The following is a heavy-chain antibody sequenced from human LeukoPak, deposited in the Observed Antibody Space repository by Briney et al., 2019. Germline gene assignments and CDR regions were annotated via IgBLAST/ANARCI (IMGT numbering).Heavy chain of an antibody. CDR2: IYSGGST. J-gene: IGHJ4*02. CDR3: AREICSGGSCYVDGYYFDY. CDR1: GFTFSSYA. V-gene: IGHV3-66*01. D-gene: IGHD2-15*01. Sequence: GGSLRLSCAASGFTFSSYAMSWVRQAPGKGLEWVSVIYSGGSTYYADSVKGRFTISRDNSKNTLYLQMNSLRAEDTAVYYCAREICSGGSCYVDGYYFDYWGQGTLVTVSS.